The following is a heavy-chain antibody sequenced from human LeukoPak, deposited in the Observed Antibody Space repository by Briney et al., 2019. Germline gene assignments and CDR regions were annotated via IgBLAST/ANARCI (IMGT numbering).Heavy chain of an antibody. CDR1: GGTFSIYA. CDR2: IIPIFGTA. V-gene: IGHV1-69*01. Sequence: VASVKVSCKASGGTFSIYAISWVRQAPGQGLEWMGGIIPIFGTANYAQKFQGRVTITADESTSTAYMELSSLRSEDTAVYYCARGGGDGYNHDYYYGMDVWGQGTTVTVSS. J-gene: IGHJ6*02. D-gene: IGHD5-24*01. CDR3: ARGGGDGYNHDYYYGMDV.